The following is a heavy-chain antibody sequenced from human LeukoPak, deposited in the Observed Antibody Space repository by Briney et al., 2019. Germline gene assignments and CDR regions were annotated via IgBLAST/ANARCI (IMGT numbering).Heavy chain of an antibody. D-gene: IGHD1-7*01. CDR3: ARALPYNWNYHFDY. V-gene: IGHV3-74*01. CDR2: INSDGSST. Sequence: GGSLRLSCAASGFTFSSHTMHWVRQAPGKGLVWVSRINSDGSSTSYADSVKGRFTISRDNAKNTLYLQMNSLRAEDTAVYYCARALPYNWNYHFDYWGQGTLVTVSS. J-gene: IGHJ4*02. CDR1: GFTFSSHT.